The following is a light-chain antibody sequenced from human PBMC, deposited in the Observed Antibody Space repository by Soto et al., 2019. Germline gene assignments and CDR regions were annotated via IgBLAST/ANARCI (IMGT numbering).Light chain of an antibody. Sequence: EIVLTQSPATLSLSPGERATLSCRASQSVTTYLSWYQQKPGQAPRLLIYDASNRATDIPARFSGSGSGTDFTLTITSLEPEDFAVYYCQHRGNWPRTFGQGTTLAIK. J-gene: IGKJ2*01. CDR2: DAS. V-gene: IGKV3-11*01. CDR1: QSVTTY. CDR3: QHRGNWPRT.